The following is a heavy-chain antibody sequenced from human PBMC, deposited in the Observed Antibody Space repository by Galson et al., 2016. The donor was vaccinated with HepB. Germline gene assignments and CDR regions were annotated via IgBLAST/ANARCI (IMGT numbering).Heavy chain of an antibody. J-gene: IGHJ2*01. V-gene: IGHV3-13*04. CDR3: ARGAYGDGWWYFDL. CDR1: GFTLDRHD. D-gene: IGHD4-17*01. Sequence: SLRLSCAASGFTLDRHDIHWVRQGPGQGLQWVSAIAIAGPTFYADSVKGRFAISRENAKNSVFLQMNSLEVGDTALYYCARGAYGDGWWYFDLWGRGTLVTVSS. CDR2: IAIAGPT.